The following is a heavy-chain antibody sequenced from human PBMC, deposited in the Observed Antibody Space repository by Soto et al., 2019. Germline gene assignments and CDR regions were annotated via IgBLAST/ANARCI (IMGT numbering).Heavy chain of an antibody. J-gene: IGHJ6*02. CDR2: IYYSGST. CDR1: GGFVSSGSYY. CDR3: ATSDFTGTNYGMDV. Sequence: PSETLSLTCTVSGGFVSSGSYYWSWIRQPPGKGLEWIGYIYYSGSTNYNPSLKSRATISVDTSKNQFSLKLSSVTAADTAVYYCATSDFTGTNYGMDVWGQGTTVT. V-gene: IGHV4-61*01. D-gene: IGHD3-3*01.